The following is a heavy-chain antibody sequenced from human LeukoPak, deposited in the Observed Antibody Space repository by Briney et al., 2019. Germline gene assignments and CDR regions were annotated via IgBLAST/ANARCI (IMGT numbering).Heavy chain of an antibody. V-gene: IGHV3-23*01. J-gene: IGHJ4*02. CDR1: GFTFNSHA. D-gene: IGHD6-19*01. CDR3: AKTTFGYSSGRSPGWPVDY. Sequence: GGSLRLSCAASGFTFNSHAMYWVRQAPGKGLEWVSGIVGSGGSSYYAVSVRGRFTISRDNSKNTVYMQMNSLRDEDTAVYYCAKTTFGYSSGRSPGWPVDYWGQGTVVTVSS. CDR2: IVGSGGSS.